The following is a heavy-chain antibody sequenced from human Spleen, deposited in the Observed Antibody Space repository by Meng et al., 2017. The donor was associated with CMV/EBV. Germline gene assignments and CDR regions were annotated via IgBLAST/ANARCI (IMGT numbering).Heavy chain of an antibody. CDR1: GGSIRNYY. CDR3: ARVNVVVPAAISA. D-gene: IGHD2-2*02. CDR2: TYYIGST. Sequence: SETLSLTCTVSGGSIRNYYWSWIRQPPGKGLEWLGYTYYIGSTNYNPSLKSRVTISVDTSKNQFSLKLNSVTAADTAVYYCARVNVVVPAAISAWCQGTLVTVSS. V-gene: IGHV4-59*01. J-gene: IGHJ4*02.